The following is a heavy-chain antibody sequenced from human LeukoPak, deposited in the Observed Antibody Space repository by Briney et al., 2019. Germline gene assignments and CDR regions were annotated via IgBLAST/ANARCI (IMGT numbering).Heavy chain of an antibody. CDR3: ARDRVAGGGWYVGDV. Sequence: GGSLRLSCAASGFTFSSYSMNWVRQAPGKGLEWVSYISSSSSTIYYADSVRGRFTISRDNAKNSLYLQMNSLRAEDTAVYYCARDRVAGGGWYVGDVWGQGTTVTVSS. D-gene: IGHD6-19*01. CDR1: GFTFSSYS. J-gene: IGHJ6*02. CDR2: ISSSSSTI. V-gene: IGHV3-48*04.